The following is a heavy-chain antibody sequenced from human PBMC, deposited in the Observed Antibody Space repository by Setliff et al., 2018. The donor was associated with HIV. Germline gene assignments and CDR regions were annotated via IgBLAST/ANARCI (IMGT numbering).Heavy chain of an antibody. Sequence: GASVKVSCKASGYTFTGYYIHWVRQAPGQGLERMGWINPNSGGTNYAQKFQGRVTMTRDTSISTAYMELSRLRSDDTAVYYCARDLGPGGGSYRMPINWLDPWGQGTLVTVSS. CDR1: GYTFTGYY. D-gene: IGHD1-26*01. CDR2: INPNSGGT. V-gene: IGHV1-2*02. CDR3: ARDLGPGGGSYRMPINWLDP. J-gene: IGHJ5*02.